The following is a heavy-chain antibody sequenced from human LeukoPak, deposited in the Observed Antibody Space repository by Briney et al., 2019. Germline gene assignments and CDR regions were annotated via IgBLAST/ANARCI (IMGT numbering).Heavy chain of an antibody. CDR1: GGSLSNYF. D-gene: IGHD3-10*01. V-gene: IGHV4-59*01. CDR2: VHYSGDT. J-gene: IGHJ5*02. Sequence: SETLSLTCTVSGGSLSNYFWSWIRQPPGKGLEWVGFVHYSGDTKYNPSLKSRVTISLDTSKNQFSLELSSVTSADAGMYYRARDLEREVIGGFDPWGQGTQVTVSS. CDR3: ARDLEREVIGGFDP.